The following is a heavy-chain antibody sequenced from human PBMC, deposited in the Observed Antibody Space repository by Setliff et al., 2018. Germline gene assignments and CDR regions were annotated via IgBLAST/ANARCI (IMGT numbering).Heavy chain of an antibody. CDR3: ATGNCGGDCYGAWFDP. Sequence: ASVKVSCKASGYTFTSYGISWVRQAPGQGLEWMGWISAYNGNTNYAQKLQGRVTITADESTRTVHMELSSLRSEDTAVYYCATGNCGGDCYGAWFDPWGQGTLVTVSS. CDR1: GYTFTSYG. V-gene: IGHV1-18*01. CDR2: ISAYNGNT. D-gene: IGHD2-21*01. J-gene: IGHJ5*02.